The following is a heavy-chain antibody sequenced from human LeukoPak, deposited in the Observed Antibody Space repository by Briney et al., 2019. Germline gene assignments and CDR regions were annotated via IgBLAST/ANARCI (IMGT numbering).Heavy chain of an antibody. CDR2: INHSGST. Sequence: SETLSLTCAVYGGSFSGYYWSWIRQPPGKGLEWIGEINHSGSTNYNPSLKSRVTISVDTSKNQFSLRLSSVTAADTAVYYCARGDYDFWSGSTPNAFDIWGQGTMVTASS. V-gene: IGHV4-34*01. CDR3: ARGDYDFWSGSTPNAFDI. CDR1: GGSFSGYY. J-gene: IGHJ3*02. D-gene: IGHD3-3*01.